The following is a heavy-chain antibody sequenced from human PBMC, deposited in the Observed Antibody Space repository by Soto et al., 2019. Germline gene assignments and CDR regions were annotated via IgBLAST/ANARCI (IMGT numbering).Heavy chain of an antibody. CDR3: AKDRGGFTNGWEFFDS. D-gene: IGHD3-10*01. J-gene: IGHJ4*02. Sequence: EVVLLESGGGLVQPGGSLRLSCEVSGFAFSFYSMSWVRQAPGKGLEWVASISGNGGTTYYAASGKGRFTFSRDNSKNTLYLQMNNLRGEDTAVYYCAKDRGGFTNGWEFFDSWGQGTLFTVSS. CDR2: ISGNGGTT. V-gene: IGHV3-23*01. CDR1: GFAFSFYS.